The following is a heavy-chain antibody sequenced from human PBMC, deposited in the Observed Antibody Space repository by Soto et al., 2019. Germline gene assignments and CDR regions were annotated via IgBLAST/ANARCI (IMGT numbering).Heavy chain of an antibody. CDR1: GYTFTNYG. V-gene: IGHV1-18*01. Sequence: QVQLVQSGAEVKKPGASVKVSCKASGYTFTNYGISWVRQAPGQGLEWMGWISAYNGNTNYAQKLQGRVTMTTDTSTGTVSMELRSLRSAHTAVYYCASSFTSSQWRNGVDVWGQGTTVTVSS. CDR3: ASSFTSSQWRNGVDV. D-gene: IGHD2-2*01. J-gene: IGHJ6*02. CDR2: ISAYNGNT.